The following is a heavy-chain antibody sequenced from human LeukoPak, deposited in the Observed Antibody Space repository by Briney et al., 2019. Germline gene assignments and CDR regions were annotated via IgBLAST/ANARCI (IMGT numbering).Heavy chain of an antibody. CDR2: INPTGDST. CDR3: AREASGGYFDY. CDR1: GYTFSSYY. J-gene: IGHJ4*02. V-gene: IGHV1-46*01. Sequence: ASVKVSFKASGYTFSSYYMHWVRQAPGQGLEWVGLINPTGDSTNYAQNFRGRVTMTRDTSTSTVYMDLNSLRSEDTAGYYCAREASGGYFDYWGQGTLVTVSS. D-gene: IGHD4-23*01.